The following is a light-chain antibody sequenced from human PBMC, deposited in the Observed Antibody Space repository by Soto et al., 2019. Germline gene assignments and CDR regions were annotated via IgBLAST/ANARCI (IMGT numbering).Light chain of an antibody. CDR1: SSDVGTHNF. Sequence: QSALTQPASVSGSPGQSVTISCTGSSSDVGTHNFVSWYQRHPAKAPHLLIYEVSKRPSGVSNRFSGSKSGTSASLAITGLQAEDEDYYYCQAYANSLGGSVLFGGGTKLTVL. CDR2: EVS. V-gene: IGLV2-14*02. CDR3: QAYANSLGGSVL. J-gene: IGLJ3*02.